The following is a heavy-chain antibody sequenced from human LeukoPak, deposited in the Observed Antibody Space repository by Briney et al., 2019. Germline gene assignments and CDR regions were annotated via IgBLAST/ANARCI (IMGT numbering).Heavy chain of an antibody. Sequence: PSETLSLTCTVSGGSISSYYWSWIRQPPGKGLEWIGYIYYSGSTNYNPSLKSRVTISVDTSKNQFSLKLSSVTAADTAIYYCAKDLLQGDSRPFDHWGQGTLVTVSS. CDR3: AKDLLQGDSRPFDH. D-gene: IGHD3-16*01. V-gene: IGHV4-59*01. J-gene: IGHJ4*02. CDR2: IYYSGST. CDR1: GGSISSYY.